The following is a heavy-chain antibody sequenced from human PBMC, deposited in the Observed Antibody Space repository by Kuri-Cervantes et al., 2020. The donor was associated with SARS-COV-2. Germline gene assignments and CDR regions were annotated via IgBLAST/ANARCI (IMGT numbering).Heavy chain of an antibody. D-gene: IGHD2-2*01. CDR3: AKDSIVVVVPAAKDY. J-gene: IGHJ4*02. CDR2: ISGSGGST. V-gene: IGHV3-23*01. CDR1: GFTFSSYA. Sequence: GESLKISCAASGFTFSSYAMSWVRPAPGKGLGWVSAISGSGGSTYYADSVKGRFTISRDNSKNTLYLQMNSLGAEDTAVYYCAKDSIVVVVPAAKDYWGQGTLVTVSS.